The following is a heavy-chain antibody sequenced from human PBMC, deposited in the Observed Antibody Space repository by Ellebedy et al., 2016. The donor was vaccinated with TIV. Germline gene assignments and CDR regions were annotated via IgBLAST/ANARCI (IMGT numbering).Heavy chain of an antibody. V-gene: IGHV1-24*01. Sequence: ASVKVSXXVSGSRLSEETLHWVRQAPGKGLEWMGGFDPEEGEFVYAQKFQGRLSMTEDTATDTAYMELSSLRLDDTAVYYCAKDRRDLAAEPTYFFDSWGQGTLVTVSS. J-gene: IGHJ4*02. CDR3: AKDRRDLAAEPTYFFDS. CDR1: GSRLSEET. D-gene: IGHD1-26*01. CDR2: FDPEEGEF.